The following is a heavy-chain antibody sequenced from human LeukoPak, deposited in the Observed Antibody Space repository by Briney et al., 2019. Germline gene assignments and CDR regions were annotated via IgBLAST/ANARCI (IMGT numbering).Heavy chain of an antibody. CDR2: ITSSSSYT. D-gene: IGHD1-1*01. V-gene: IGHV3-21*01. J-gene: IGHJ6*03. Sequence: GGSLRLSCAAPGITFSNYNMNWVRQAPGKVLEWISSITSSSSYTFYADSVKGRFTISRDNAKNPLYLQMNSLRVEDTAIYYCARDPYNGAYSEGYYYYYMDVWGKGTTVTVSS. CDR3: ARDPYNGAYSEGYYYYYMDV. CDR1: GITFSNYN.